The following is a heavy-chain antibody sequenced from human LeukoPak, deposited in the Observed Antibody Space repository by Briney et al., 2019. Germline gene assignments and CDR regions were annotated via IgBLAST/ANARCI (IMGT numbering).Heavy chain of an antibody. CDR2: IYTSGST. CDR3: ARGGSGYSFLRVDY. V-gene: IGHV4-4*09. CDR1: GGFISSYY. J-gene: IGHJ4*02. Sequence: SETLSLTCSVSGGFISSYYWSWIRQPPGKGLEWIGYIYTSGSTNYNPSFKSRVTISADTSKNQFSLKLSSVTAADTAVYYCARGGSGYSFLRVDYWGQGTLATVSS. D-gene: IGHD3-22*01.